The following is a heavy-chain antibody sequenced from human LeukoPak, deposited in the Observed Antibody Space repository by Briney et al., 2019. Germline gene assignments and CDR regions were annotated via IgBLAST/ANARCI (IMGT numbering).Heavy chain of an antibody. CDR1: GLTFSGSA. V-gene: IGHV3-23*01. CDR2: ISGSGNST. Sequence: GGSLRLPCAASGLTFSGSAMSWVRQAPGKGLEWVSLISGSGNSTYYADSVKGRFTISRDNSKNTLYLQMNSLRAEDTAVYYCAKVLVLVSANRYYFDYWGQGTLVNVSS. CDR3: AKVLVLVSANRYYFDY. D-gene: IGHD2-15*01. J-gene: IGHJ4*02.